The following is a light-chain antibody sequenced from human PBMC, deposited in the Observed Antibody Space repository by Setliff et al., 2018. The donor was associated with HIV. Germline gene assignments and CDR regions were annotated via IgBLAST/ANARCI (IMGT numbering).Light chain of an antibody. CDR3: QSHDSSLSARV. CDR1: SSNIGGGYD. J-gene: IGLJ3*02. Sequence: QSALTQPPSVSGAPGQRVTISCIGSSSNIGGGYDVHWYQQLPGTAPKLLIHGNIYRASGVPDRFSAFKSGTSASLAITGLRVEDEADYYCQSHDSSLSARVFGGGTKVTVL. CDR2: GNI. V-gene: IGLV1-40*01.